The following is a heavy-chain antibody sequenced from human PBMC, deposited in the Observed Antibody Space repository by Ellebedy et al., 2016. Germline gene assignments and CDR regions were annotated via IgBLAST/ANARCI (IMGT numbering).Heavy chain of an antibody. CDR3: ARYGYGSGSYWPGDYYYYGMDV. V-gene: IGHV4-30-4*08. CDR1: DYY. J-gene: IGHJ6*02. Sequence: DYYMSWIRQPPGKGLEWIGYIYYSGSTYYNPSLKSRVTISVDTSKNQFSLKLSSVTAADTAVYYCARYGYGSGSYWPGDYYYYGMDVWGQGTTVTVSS. D-gene: IGHD3-10*01. CDR2: IYYSGST.